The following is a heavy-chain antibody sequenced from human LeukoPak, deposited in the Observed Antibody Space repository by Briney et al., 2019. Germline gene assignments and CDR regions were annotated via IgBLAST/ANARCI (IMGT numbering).Heavy chain of an antibody. J-gene: IGHJ4*02. CDR1: GFTFSDHY. V-gene: IGHV3-11*01. Sequence: PGGSLRLSCAASGFTFSDHYMNWIRQAPGKGLEWVSYISSGGSSVYYADSVKGRFTISRDNAKNSLFLQMNSLRAEDTAVYYCARGHYYDPSGYPPDYWGQGTLVTVSS. D-gene: IGHD3-22*01. CDR2: ISSGGSSV. CDR3: ARGHYYDPSGYPPDY.